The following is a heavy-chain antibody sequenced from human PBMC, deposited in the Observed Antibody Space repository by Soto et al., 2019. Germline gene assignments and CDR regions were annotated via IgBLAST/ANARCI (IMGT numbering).Heavy chain of an antibody. V-gene: IGHV3-30*18. CDR2: ISYDGSNK. Sequence: PGGSLRLSCAASGFTLSSYGMHWVRQAPGKGLEWVAVISYDGSNKYYADSVKGRFTISRDNSKNTLYLQMNSLRAEDTAVYYCAKDSAVPAAIVSYGMDVWGQGTTVTVSS. J-gene: IGHJ6*02. CDR1: GFTLSSYG. CDR3: AKDSAVPAAIVSYGMDV. D-gene: IGHD2-2*02.